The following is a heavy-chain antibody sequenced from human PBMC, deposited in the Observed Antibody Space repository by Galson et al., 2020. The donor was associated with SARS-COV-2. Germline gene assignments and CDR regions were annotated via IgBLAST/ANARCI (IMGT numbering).Heavy chain of an antibody. CDR1: GFTFSSYA. V-gene: IGHV3-23*01. D-gene: IGHD3-22*01. CDR2: ISGSGGST. CDR3: AKDLYDSGDAFDI. J-gene: IGHJ3*02. Sequence: LSLTCAASGFTFSSYAMSWVRHAPGKGLEWASAISGSGGSTYYADSVKGRFTISRDNSKNTLYLQMTSLRAEDTAVYYCAKDLYDSGDAFDIWGQGTMVTVSS.